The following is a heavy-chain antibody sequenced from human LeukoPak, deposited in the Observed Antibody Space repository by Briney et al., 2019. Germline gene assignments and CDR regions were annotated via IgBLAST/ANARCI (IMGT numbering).Heavy chain of an antibody. D-gene: IGHD3-10*01. Sequence: SETLSLTXTVSGGSISSYYWSWIRQPPGKGLEWIGYIYYSGSTNYNPSLKSRVTISVDTSKNQFSLKLSSVTAADTAVYYCARGPLPIYGSGSGRWFDPWGQGTLVTVSS. CDR3: ARGPLPIYGSGSGRWFDP. J-gene: IGHJ5*02. V-gene: IGHV4-59*01. CDR2: IYYSGST. CDR1: GGSISSYY.